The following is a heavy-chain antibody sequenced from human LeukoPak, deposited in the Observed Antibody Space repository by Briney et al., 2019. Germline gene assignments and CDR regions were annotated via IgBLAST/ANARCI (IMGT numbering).Heavy chain of an antibody. V-gene: IGHV3-11*04. J-gene: IGHJ1*01. CDR1: GFTFSDYY. D-gene: IGHD3-22*01. Sequence: GGSLRLSCAASGFTFSDYYMSWIRQAPGKGLEWVSYISSSGSTIYYADSVKGRFTISRVNAKNSLYLQMNSLRAEDTAVYYCARDQVYDRRSEYFQHWGQGTLVTVSS. CDR3: ARDQVYDRRSEYFQH. CDR2: ISSSGSTI.